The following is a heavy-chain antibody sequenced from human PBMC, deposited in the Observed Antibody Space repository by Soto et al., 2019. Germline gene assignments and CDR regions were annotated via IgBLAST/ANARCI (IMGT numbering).Heavy chain of an antibody. D-gene: IGHD3-22*01. CDR1: GYTFTSYA. V-gene: IGHV1-3*01. J-gene: IGHJ4*02. CDR2: INAGNGNT. Sequence: ASVKVSCKASGYTFTSYAMHWVRQAPGQRLEWMGWINAGNGNTKYSQKFQGRVTITRDTSTSTAYMELSSLRSEDTAVYYCASGGDYYDSSGLSWGQGTLVTVSS. CDR3: ASGGDYYDSSGLS.